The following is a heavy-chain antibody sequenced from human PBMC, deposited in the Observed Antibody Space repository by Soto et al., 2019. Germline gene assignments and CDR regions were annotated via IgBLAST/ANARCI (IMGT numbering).Heavy chain of an antibody. V-gene: IGHV4-34*01. CDR1: GGSFSGYY. CDR3: ARIGYCSSTSCYTEFDY. CDR2: INHSGST. Sequence: QVQLQQWGAGLLKPSETLSLTCAVYGGSFSGYYWSWIRQPPGKGLEWIGEINHSGSTNYNPSLKSRVTISVDTYKNQLSMKLSSVTAADTAVYYCARIGYCSSTSCYTEFDYWGQGTLVTVSS. J-gene: IGHJ4*02. D-gene: IGHD2-2*02.